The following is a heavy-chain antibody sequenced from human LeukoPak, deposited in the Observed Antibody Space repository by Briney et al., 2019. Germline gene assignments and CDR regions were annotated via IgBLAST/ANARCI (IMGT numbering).Heavy chain of an antibody. J-gene: IGHJ4*02. CDR2: ISYDGSDK. CDR1: GFTFSSYA. V-gene: IGHV3-30-3*01. Sequence: PGRSLRLSCAASGFTFSSYAMHWVRQAPDKGLEWVAVISYDGSDKYYADSVKGRFTISRDNSKNTLYLQMNSLRAEDTAVYYCARDFVRGYYYDSSGYYSTRFDYWGQGTLVTVSS. CDR3: ARDFVRGYYYDSSGYYSTRFDY. D-gene: IGHD3-22*01.